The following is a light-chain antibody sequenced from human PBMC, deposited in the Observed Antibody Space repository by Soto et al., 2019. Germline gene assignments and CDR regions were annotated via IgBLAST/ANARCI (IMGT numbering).Light chain of an antibody. CDR2: EVS. J-gene: IGLJ1*01. CDR1: SSDVGGYNY. V-gene: IGLV2-14*01. Sequence: QSALTQPASVSGSPGQSITISCTGTSSDVGGYNYVSWYQQHPGKAPKLIIYEVSNRPSGVSNRFSGSKSGNTASLNISGLQAEDEADYYCCSYAGSYTFVFGTGTKVTV. CDR3: CSYAGSYTFV.